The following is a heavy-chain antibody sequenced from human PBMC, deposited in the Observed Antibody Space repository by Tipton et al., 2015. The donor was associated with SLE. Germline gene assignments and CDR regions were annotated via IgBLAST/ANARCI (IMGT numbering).Heavy chain of an antibody. CDR2: INGDGTST. CDR3: ARDSPGYCSSTSCYMGD. Sequence: SLRLSCAASGFTFSTHWMHWVRQDPGKGLVWVSRINGDGTSTTYADSVKGRFIISRDNAKNSLYLQMNSLRVEDTAVYYCARDSPGYCSSTSCYMGDWGQGTLVTVSS. D-gene: IGHD2-2*02. CDR1: GFTFSTHW. V-gene: IGHV3-74*01. J-gene: IGHJ4*02.